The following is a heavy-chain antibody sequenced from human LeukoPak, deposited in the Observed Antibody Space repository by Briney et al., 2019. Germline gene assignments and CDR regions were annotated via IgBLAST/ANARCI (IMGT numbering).Heavy chain of an antibody. J-gene: IGHJ4*02. CDR1: GFTFSSYA. Sequence: GGSLRLSCAASGFTFSSYAMSWVRQAPGKGLEWVSAISGSGGSTYYADSVKGRFTISRDNSKNTLYLQMNSLRAEDTAVYYCANDRSWYPYLVKSGGFDYWGQGTLVTVSS. D-gene: IGHD6-13*01. CDR3: ANDRSWYPYLVKSGGFDY. CDR2: ISGSGGST. V-gene: IGHV3-23*01.